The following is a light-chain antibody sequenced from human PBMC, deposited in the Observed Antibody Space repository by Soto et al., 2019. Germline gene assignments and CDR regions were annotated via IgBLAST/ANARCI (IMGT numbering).Light chain of an antibody. CDR3: QQYNNWPPST. CDR1: QSVSSN. V-gene: IGKV3-15*01. CDR2: GAS. Sequence: EIVMTQSPATLSVSPGERATLSCRASQSVSSNLAWYQQKPGQAPRLLIYGASTRATGIPAGFSGSGSGTEFTLTISSLQSEDFAVYYCQQYNNWPPSTFGQGTKVDI. J-gene: IGKJ1*01.